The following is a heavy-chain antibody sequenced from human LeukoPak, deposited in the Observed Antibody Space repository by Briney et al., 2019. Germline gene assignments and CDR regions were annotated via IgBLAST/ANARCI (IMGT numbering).Heavy chain of an antibody. Sequence: SETLSLTCAVYGGSFSGYYWSWIRQPPGEGLEWIGEINHSGSTNYNPSLKSRVTISVDTSKNQFSLKLSSVTAADTAVYYCARFGSGWHYFDYWGQGTLVTVSS. J-gene: IGHJ4*02. D-gene: IGHD6-19*01. V-gene: IGHV4-34*01. CDR1: GGSFSGYY. CDR2: INHSGST. CDR3: ARFGSGWHYFDY.